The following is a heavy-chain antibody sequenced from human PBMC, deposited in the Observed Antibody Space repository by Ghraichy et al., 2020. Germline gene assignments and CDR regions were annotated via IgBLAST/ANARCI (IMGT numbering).Heavy chain of an antibody. J-gene: IGHJ4*02. Sequence: SETLSLTCAVYGGSFSGYYWSWIRQPPGKGLEWIGEINHSGSTNYNPSLKSRVTISVDTSKNQFSLKLSSVTAADTAVYYCARGGQFRRYCSGGSCYAVPPPRQFDYWGQGTLVTVSS. D-gene: IGHD2-15*01. CDR2: INHSGST. CDR1: GGSFSGYY. CDR3: ARGGQFRRYCSGGSCYAVPPPRQFDY. V-gene: IGHV4-34*01.